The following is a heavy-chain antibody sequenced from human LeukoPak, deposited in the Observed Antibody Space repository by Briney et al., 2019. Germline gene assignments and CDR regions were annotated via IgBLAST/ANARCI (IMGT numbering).Heavy chain of an antibody. Sequence: ASVKVSCKASGYTFTGYYMHWVRQAPGQGLEWMGWINCNSAGTKYPQKFQGRVSMTRDTSISTAYLELSRLRSDDTAVYYCARDLTIVGGVSDPRIRGHWGQGTLVTVSS. CDR2: INCNSAGT. V-gene: IGHV1-2*02. D-gene: IGHD3-3*01. CDR1: GYTFTGYY. CDR3: ARDLTIVGGVSDPRIRGH. J-gene: IGHJ4*02.